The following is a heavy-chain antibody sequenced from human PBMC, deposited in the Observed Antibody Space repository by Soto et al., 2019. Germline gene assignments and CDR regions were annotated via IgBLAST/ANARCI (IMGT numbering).Heavy chain of an antibody. Sequence: GAAVKVSCKASGYTFTRYTMNWVRQAPGQRLEGMGWINPDNGNTKSSQKFQDRVIITRDTSASTAYMDLSSLRSEDTAVYYCARGIATGQLDPWGQGTLVTVAS. CDR2: INPDNGNT. V-gene: IGHV1-3*01. CDR3: ARGIATGQLDP. D-gene: IGHD2-15*01. CDR1: GYTFTRYT. J-gene: IGHJ5*02.